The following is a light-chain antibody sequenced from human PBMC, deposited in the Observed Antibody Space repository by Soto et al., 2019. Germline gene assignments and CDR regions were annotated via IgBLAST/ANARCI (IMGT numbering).Light chain of an antibody. V-gene: IGKV1-39*01. CDR2: SAS. J-gene: IGKJ3*01. CDR3: QQSYSVPS. Sequence: DIQLTQSPISLSASLGDRVTVTCRASENIDNYLNWYRQKPGEAPKLLIYSASRLQRGVPSRFSGGGSGTDFSLTISSLQSEDFATYYCQQSYSVPSFGPGTKVDIK. CDR1: ENIDNY.